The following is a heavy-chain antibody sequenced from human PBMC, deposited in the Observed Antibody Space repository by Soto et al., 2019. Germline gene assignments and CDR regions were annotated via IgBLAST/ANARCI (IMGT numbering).Heavy chain of an antibody. J-gene: IGHJ4*02. D-gene: IGHD5-12*01. CDR1: GYTFTSYA. CDR3: ARKKWLRCQEFDY. Sequence: PSVKVSCKTAGYTFTSYAMHCVRQAPGQRLEWMGWINAGNGNTKYSQKFQGRVTITRDTSASTAYMELSSLRSEDTAVYYCARKKWLRCQEFDYWGQGILVTVSS. V-gene: IGHV1-3*01. CDR2: INAGNGNT.